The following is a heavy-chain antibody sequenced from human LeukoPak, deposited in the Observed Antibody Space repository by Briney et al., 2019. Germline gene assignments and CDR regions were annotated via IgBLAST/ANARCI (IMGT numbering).Heavy chain of an antibody. CDR2: INPNSGGT. J-gene: IGHJ2*01. CDR3: ARGHCSGGICYDRYFDL. Sequence: GASVKVSCKASGYTFTGYYMHWVRQAPGQGLEWMGWINPNSGGTNYAQKFQGRVIMTRDTSISTAYMELSRLRSDDTANYYWARGHCSGGICYDRYFDLWGRGTLVTVSS. CDR1: GYTFTGYY. V-gene: IGHV1-2*02. D-gene: IGHD2-15*01.